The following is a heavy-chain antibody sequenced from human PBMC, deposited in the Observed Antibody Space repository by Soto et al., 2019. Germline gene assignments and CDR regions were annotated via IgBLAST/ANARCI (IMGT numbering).Heavy chain of an antibody. D-gene: IGHD3-3*01. CDR3: AKDRNTIFGVAEGGMDV. CDR2: ISGSGGST. V-gene: IGHV3-23*01. Sequence: EVQLLESGGGLVQPGGSLRLSCAASGFTFSSYAMSWVRQAPGKGLEWVSAISGSGGSTYYADSVKGRFTISRDNSKNTLYLQMNSLRAEDTAVYYCAKDRNTIFGVAEGGMDVWGQGTTVTVSS. J-gene: IGHJ6*02. CDR1: GFTFSSYA.